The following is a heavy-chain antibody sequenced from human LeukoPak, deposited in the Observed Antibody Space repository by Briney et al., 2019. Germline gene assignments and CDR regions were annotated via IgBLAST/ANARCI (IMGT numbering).Heavy chain of an antibody. D-gene: IGHD4-17*01. CDR3: ARVGKRMTTVTTAFDY. CDR2: IIPIFGTA. CDR1: GGTFSSYA. J-gene: IGHJ4*02. V-gene: IGHV1-69*13. Sequence: SVKVSCKASGGTFSSYAISWVRQAPGQGLEWMGGIIPIFGTANYAQKFQGRVTITADESTSTACMELSSLRSEDTAVYYCARVGKRMTTVTTAFDYWGQGTLVTVSS.